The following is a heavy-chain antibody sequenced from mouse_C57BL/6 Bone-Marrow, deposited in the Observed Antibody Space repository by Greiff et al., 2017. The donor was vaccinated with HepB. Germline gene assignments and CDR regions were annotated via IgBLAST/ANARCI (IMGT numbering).Heavy chain of an antibody. Sequence: VQLKESGGGLVKPGGSLKLSCAASGFTFSSYAMSWVRQTPEKRLEWVATISDGGSYTYYPDNVKGRFTISRDNAKNNLYLQMSHLKSEDTAMYYCARDGYDGYYVSAWFAYWGQGTLVTVSA. D-gene: IGHD2-3*01. CDR3: ARDGYDGYYVSAWFAY. CDR2: ISDGGSYT. V-gene: IGHV5-4*01. CDR1: GFTFSSYA. J-gene: IGHJ3*01.